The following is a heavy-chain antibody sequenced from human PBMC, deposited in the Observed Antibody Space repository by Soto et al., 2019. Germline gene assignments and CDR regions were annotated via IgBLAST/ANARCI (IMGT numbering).Heavy chain of an antibody. CDR1: GFTFDSPYSHG. V-gene: IGHV3-23*01. CDR2: ISSNGANT. CDR3: VSWVSAHFDY. D-gene: IGHD2-8*01. Sequence: PGGSLRLSCAASGFTFDSPYSHGMSWVRQSPGKGPEWVSTISSNGANTLYAESVKGRFTISKDASRNTVHLHMNSLRAEDTATYFCVSWVSAHFDYWGHGTPVTVS. J-gene: IGHJ4*03.